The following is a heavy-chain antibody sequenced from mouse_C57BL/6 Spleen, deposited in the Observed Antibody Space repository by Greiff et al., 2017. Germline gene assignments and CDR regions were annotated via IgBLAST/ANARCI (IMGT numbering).Heavy chain of an antibody. Sequence: VQLQQPGPELVKPGASVKLSCKASGYTFTSYWMHWVKQRPGQGLEWIGNINPSNGGTNYNEKFKTKATLTVDKSSSTAYMQLSSLTSSDSAVYYCARAYGHYYAMDYWGQGTSVTVSS. CDR3: ARAYGHYYAMDY. D-gene: IGHD1-1*02. J-gene: IGHJ4*01. V-gene: IGHV1-53*01. CDR1: GYTFTSYW. CDR2: INPSNGGT.